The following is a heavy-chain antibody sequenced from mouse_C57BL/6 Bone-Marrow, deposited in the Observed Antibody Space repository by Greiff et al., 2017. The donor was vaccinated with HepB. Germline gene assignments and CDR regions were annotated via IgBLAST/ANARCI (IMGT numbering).Heavy chain of an antibody. J-gene: IGHJ2*01. V-gene: IGHV1-64*01. CDR3: ARYAPRGRNYFDY. D-gene: IGHD2-14*01. Sequence: QVQLQQPGAELVKPGASVKLSCKASGYTFTSYWMHWVKQRPGQGLEWIGMIHPNSGSTNYNEKFKSKATLTVDKSSSTAYMQLSSLTSEGSAVYYCARYAPRGRNYFDYWGQGTTLTVSS. CDR1: GYTFTSYW. CDR2: IHPNSGST.